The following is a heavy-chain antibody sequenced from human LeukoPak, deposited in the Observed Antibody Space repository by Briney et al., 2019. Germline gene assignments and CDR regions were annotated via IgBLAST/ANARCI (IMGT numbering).Heavy chain of an antibody. D-gene: IGHD5-18*01. Sequence: SETLSLTCAVHGGSFSGYYWSWIRQPPGKGLEWIGEINHSGSTNYNPSLKSRVTISVDTSKNQFSLKLSSVTAADTAVYYCARGRRGYSYGVDYWGQGTLVTVSS. CDR1: GGSFSGYY. J-gene: IGHJ4*02. CDR3: ARGRRGYSYGVDY. CDR2: INHSGST. V-gene: IGHV4-34*01.